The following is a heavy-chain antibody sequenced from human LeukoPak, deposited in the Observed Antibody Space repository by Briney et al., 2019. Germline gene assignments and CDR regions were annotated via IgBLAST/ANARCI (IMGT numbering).Heavy chain of an antibody. CDR3: AREGAAANYYGMDV. Sequence: GGSLRLSCAASGFTFSSYSMNWVRQAPGKGLEWVSSISSSSSYIYYADSVKGRFTISRDNAKNSLYLQMNSLRAEDTAVYYCAREGAAANYYGMDVWGQGTTVTVSS. J-gene: IGHJ6*02. CDR2: ISSSSSYI. D-gene: IGHD6-13*01. V-gene: IGHV3-21*01. CDR1: GFTFSSYS.